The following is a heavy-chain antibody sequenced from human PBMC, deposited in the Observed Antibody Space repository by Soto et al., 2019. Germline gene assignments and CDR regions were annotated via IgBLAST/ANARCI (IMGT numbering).Heavy chain of an antibody. Sequence: ASVKVSCKASGYTFTSYGISWVRQAPGQGLEWMGWISAYNGNTNYAQKLQGRVTMTTDTSTSTAYMELGSLRSDDTAVYYCARDSSGRYSQHYYYYGMDVWGQGTTVTVSS. CDR3: ARDSSGRYSQHYYYYGMDV. CDR2: ISAYNGNT. CDR1: GYTFTSYG. D-gene: IGHD6-19*01. V-gene: IGHV1-18*04. J-gene: IGHJ6*02.